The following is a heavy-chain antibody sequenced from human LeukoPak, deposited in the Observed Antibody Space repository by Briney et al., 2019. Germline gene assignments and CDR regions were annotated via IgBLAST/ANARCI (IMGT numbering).Heavy chain of an antibody. J-gene: IGHJ6*02. CDR3: ARALVVVPAAIHYYYGMDV. V-gene: IGHV3-11*05. CDR2: ISSSSSYT. CDR1: GFTFSDYY. D-gene: IGHD2-2*01. Sequence: PGGSLRLSCAASGFTFSDYYMSWIRQAPGKGLEWVSYISSSSSYTNYADSVKGRFTISRDNAKNSPYLQMNSLRAEDTAVYYCARALVVVPAAIHYYYGMDVWGQGTTVTVSS.